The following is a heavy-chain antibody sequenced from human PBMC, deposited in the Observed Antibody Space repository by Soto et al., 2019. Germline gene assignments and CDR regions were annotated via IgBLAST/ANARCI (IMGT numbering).Heavy chain of an antibody. Sequence: SETLSLTCTVFGGSISSSSYYWGWIRQPPGKGLEWIGSICYSGSTYYNPSLKSRVTISVDTSKNQFSLKLSSVTAADTAVYYCARELNGSGSYYTGSRQYYFDYWGQGTLVTVSS. J-gene: IGHJ4*02. CDR3: ARELNGSGSYYTGSRQYYFDY. CDR2: ICYSGST. D-gene: IGHD3-10*01. V-gene: IGHV4-39*07. CDR1: GGSISSSSYY.